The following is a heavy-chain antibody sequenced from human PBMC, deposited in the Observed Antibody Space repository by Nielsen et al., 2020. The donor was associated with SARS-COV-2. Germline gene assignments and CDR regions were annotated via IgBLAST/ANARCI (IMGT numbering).Heavy chain of an antibody. V-gene: IGHV5-51*01. J-gene: IGHJ4*02. Sequence: GESLKISCKGSGYSFTSYWIGWVRQMPGKGLEWMGIIYPGDSDTRYSPSFQGQVTISADKSISTAYLQWSSLKASDTAMYYCARRRYYDSSGYSRGFTYYFDYWGQGTLATVSS. CDR1: GYSFTSYW. CDR2: IYPGDSDT. D-gene: IGHD3-22*01. CDR3: ARRRYYDSSGYSRGFTYYFDY.